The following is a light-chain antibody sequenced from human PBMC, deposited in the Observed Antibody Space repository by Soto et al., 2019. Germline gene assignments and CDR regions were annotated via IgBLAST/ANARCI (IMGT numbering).Light chain of an antibody. CDR2: GAS. J-gene: IGKJ1*01. CDR3: QQYGSSAWT. Sequence: EIVLTQSPGTLSLSPGERATLSCRASQSVSSSYLAWYQHKPGQAPRLLIYGASSRSTGIPDRFSGSGSGTDFTLTISRLEPEDFAVYYCQQYGSSAWTYGQRTKVDIK. V-gene: IGKV3-20*01. CDR1: QSVSSSY.